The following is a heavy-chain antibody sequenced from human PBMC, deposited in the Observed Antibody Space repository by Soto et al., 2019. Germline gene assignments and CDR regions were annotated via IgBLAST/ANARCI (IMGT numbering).Heavy chain of an antibody. Sequence: GGSLRLSCAASGFSFSSYGMHWVRQAPGKGLEWVAVISYDGSYKYFADTVKGRFTISRDNSKNTVYLQMKSLRAEDTAVYFCAKIASLRGLLDYYESSGNSKFDYWGQGTLVTVSS. V-gene: IGHV3-30*18. CDR3: AKIASLRGLLDYYESSGNSKFDY. D-gene: IGHD3-22*01. CDR1: GFSFSSYG. CDR2: ISYDGSYK. J-gene: IGHJ4*02.